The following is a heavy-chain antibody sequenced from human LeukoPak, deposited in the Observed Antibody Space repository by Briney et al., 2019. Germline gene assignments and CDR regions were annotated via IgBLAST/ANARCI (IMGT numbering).Heavy chain of an antibody. CDR3: ARAKGTGFDP. V-gene: IGHV4-4*07. D-gene: IGHD3/OR15-3a*01. J-gene: IGHJ5*02. CDR1: GYSISSGYY. CDR2: IYTSGST. Sequence: PSETLSLTCTVSGYSISSGYYWSWIRQPAGKGLEWIGRIYTSGSTNYNPSLKSRVTMSVDTSKNQFSLKLSSVTAADTAVYYCARAKGTGFDPWGQGTLVTVSS.